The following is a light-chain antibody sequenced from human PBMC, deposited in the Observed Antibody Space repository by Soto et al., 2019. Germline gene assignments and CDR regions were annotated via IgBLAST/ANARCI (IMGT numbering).Light chain of an antibody. CDR1: QAISIY. J-gene: IGKJ1*01. V-gene: IGKV1-27*01. CDR3: QNYNSAPAT. Sequence: DIKMTQSPSSLSTSVGDRVTITCRASQAISIYLAWYQQKPGKVPKLLIYAASTLQSGVPSRFSGSGSGTDFTLTISSLQPEDGATYYCQNYNSAPATFVQGTEVESK. CDR2: AAS.